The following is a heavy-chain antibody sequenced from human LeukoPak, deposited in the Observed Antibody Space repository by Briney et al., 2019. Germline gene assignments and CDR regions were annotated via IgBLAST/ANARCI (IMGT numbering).Heavy chain of an antibody. CDR2: ISYDGSNK. CDR3: AKLTTVVTPLANAFDI. Sequence: GGSLRLSCAASGFTFSSYGMHWVRQAPGKGLEWVAVISYDGSNKYYADSVKGRFTISRDNSKNTLYLQMNSLRAEDTAVYYCAKLTTVVTPLANAFDIWGQGTMVTVSS. J-gene: IGHJ3*02. CDR1: GFTFSSYG. V-gene: IGHV3-30*18. D-gene: IGHD4-23*01.